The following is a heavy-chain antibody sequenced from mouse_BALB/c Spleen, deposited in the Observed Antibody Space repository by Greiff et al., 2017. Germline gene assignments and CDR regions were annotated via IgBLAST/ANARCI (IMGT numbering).Heavy chain of an antibody. V-gene: IGHV1-18*01. J-gene: IGHJ3*01. CDR2: INPNNGGT. CDR1: GYTFTDYN. CDR3: ARSEYGNSAWFAY. Sequence: VQLKQSGPELVKPGASVKIPCKASGYTFTDYNMDWVKQSHGKSLEWIGDINPNNGGTIYNQKFKGKATLTVDKSSSTAYMELRSLTSEDTAVYYCARSEYGNSAWFAYWGQGTLVTVSA. D-gene: IGHD2-10*02.